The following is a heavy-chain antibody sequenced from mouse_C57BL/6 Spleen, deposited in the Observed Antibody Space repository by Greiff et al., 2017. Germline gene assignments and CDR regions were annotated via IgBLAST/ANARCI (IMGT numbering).Heavy chain of an antibody. CDR2: IDPSDGYT. D-gene: IGHD1-1*01. J-gene: IGHJ3*01. V-gene: IGHV1-50*01. CDR1: GFTFTSYW. CDR3: ASGENYYGSSRFAY. Sequence: QVQLQQSGAELVKPGASVKLSCKASGFTFTSYWMQWVKQRPGQGLEWIGEIDPSDGYTNYNQKFTGKATLTVATSSSTAYMQLRSLTSEDSAVDYYASGENYYGSSRFAYWGQGTLVTVSS.